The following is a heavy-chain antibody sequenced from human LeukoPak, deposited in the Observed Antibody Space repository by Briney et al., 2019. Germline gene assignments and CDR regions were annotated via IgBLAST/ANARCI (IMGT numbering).Heavy chain of an antibody. V-gene: IGHV3-7*01. CDR1: GFTFSSYA. CDR3: ATYSSLNRREFQY. J-gene: IGHJ1*01. D-gene: IGHD3-22*01. Sequence: GGSLRLSCAASGFTFSSYAMSWVRQAPGKGLQWVANIKTDGSEKYYVDSVKGRFTISRDNTKNSLYLQMNSLRAEDTAVYYCATYSSLNRREFQYWGQGTLLTVSS. CDR2: IKTDGSEK.